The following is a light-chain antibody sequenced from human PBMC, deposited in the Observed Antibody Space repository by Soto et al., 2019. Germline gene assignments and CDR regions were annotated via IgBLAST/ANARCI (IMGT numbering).Light chain of an antibody. J-gene: IGKJ5*01. CDR2: DAS. CDR1: QSIRTS. Sequence: TLALPPGESATLSCRASQSIRTSLAWYQQKPGQAPRLVIFDASNRANGVPARFGGSGSGTDFTLTINSLEPEDFAVYYCQQRNVWPPITFGQGTRLEIK. CDR3: QQRNVWPPIT. V-gene: IGKV3-11*01.